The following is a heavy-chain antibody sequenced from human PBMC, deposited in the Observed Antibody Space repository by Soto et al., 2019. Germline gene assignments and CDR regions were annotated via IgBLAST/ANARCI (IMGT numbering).Heavy chain of an antibody. CDR1: GGSISSSNW. V-gene: IGHV4-4*02. CDR2: IYHSGST. CDR3: AVGTNDYGDYDGYYSYGMEV. Sequence: QVQLQESGPGLVKPSGTLSLTCAVSGGSISSSNWWSWVRQPPGKGLEWIGEIYHSGSTNYNPSLKNRVTISGEKSKNQFSLKLSSVTAADTAVYYCAVGTNDYGDYDGYYSYGMEVWGQGTTVTVSS. J-gene: IGHJ6*02. D-gene: IGHD4-17*01.